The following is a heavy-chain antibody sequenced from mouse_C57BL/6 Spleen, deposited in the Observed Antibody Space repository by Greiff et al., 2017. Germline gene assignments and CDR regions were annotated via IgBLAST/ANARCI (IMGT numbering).Heavy chain of an antibody. CDR1: GFTFSSYA. V-gene: IGHV5-4*01. Sequence: EVKVVESGGGLVKPGGSLKLSCAASGFTFSSYAMSWVRQTPEKRLEWVATISDGGSYTYYPDNVKGRFTISRDNAKNNLYLQMSHLKSEDTAMYYCARDRTTVEMDYWGQGTSVTVSS. CDR3: ARDRTTVEMDY. D-gene: IGHD1-1*01. J-gene: IGHJ4*01. CDR2: ISDGGSYT.